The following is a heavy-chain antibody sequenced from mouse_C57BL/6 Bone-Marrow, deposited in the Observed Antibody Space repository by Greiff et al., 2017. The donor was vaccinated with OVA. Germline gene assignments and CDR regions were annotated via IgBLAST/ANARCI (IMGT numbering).Heavy chain of an antibody. Sequence: VMLVESGAELMKPGASVKLSCKATGYTFTGYWIEWVKQRPGHGLEWIGEILPGSGSTNYNEKFKGKATFTADTSSNTAYMQLSSLTTEDSAIYYCARLRRYGNYPYWYFDVWGTGTTVTVSS. V-gene: IGHV1-9*01. CDR1: GYTFTGYW. D-gene: IGHD2-10*02. CDR3: ARLRRYGNYPYWYFDV. CDR2: ILPGSGST. J-gene: IGHJ1*03.